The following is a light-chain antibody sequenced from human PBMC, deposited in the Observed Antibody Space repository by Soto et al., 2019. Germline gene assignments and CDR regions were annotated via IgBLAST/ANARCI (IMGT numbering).Light chain of an antibody. CDR2: GAS. CDR3: QQYGRP. CDR1: QSVTSDY. Sequence: EIVLTQSPGTLSLSPWERATLSCRASQSVTSDYLAWYQQKPGQAPRLLIHGASSRATGIPDRFSGSGSGTDFTPTISKLEPEDFAVYYCQQYGRPFGQGTKVDIK. V-gene: IGKV3-20*01. J-gene: IGKJ1*01.